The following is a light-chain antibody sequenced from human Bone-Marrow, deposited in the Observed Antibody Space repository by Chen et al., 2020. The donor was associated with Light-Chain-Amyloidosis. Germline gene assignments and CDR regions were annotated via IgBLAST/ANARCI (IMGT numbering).Light chain of an antibody. CDR3: QSADSTGIYRV. CDR2: KDS. Sequence: YELTQPPSVSVSPGQTARITCSGDALPDQYAYWYQQKAGQAPVLVINKDSERPSGIPERVSGASSGTTVTLTISGVQAEDEAVYYCQSADSTGIYRVFGGGTKLTVL. V-gene: IGLV3-25*03. CDR1: ALPDQY. J-gene: IGLJ3*02.